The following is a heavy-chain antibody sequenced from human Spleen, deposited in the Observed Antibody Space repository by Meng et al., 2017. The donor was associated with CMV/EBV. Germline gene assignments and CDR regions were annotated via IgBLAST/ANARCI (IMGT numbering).Heavy chain of an antibody. Sequence: GESLKISCAASGFTLSDYYMSWIRQAPGKGLEWISYISSGGDIIYYADSVKGRFTISRDNGKKSLYLQMNSLRAEDTAVYYCAGREYYYDSVGYYSTEYFQSWGQGTLVTVSS. V-gene: IGHV3-11*01. CDR2: ISSGGDII. D-gene: IGHD3-22*01. CDR1: GFTLSDYY. J-gene: IGHJ1*01. CDR3: AGREYYYDSVGYYSTEYFQS.